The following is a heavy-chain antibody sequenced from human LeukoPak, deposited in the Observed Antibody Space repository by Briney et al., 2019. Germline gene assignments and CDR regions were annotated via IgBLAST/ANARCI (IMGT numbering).Heavy chain of an antibody. V-gene: IGHV1-58*02. Sequence: SVKVSCKASGFTFTSSAMQWVRQARGQRLEWIGWIVVGSGNTNYAQKFQERVTITRDMSTSTAYMELSSLRSDDTAVYYCARVAVAGRAWRDYRGQGTLVTVSS. CDR3: ARVAVAGRAWRDY. J-gene: IGHJ4*02. CDR1: GFTFTSSA. D-gene: IGHD6-19*01. CDR2: IVVGSGNT.